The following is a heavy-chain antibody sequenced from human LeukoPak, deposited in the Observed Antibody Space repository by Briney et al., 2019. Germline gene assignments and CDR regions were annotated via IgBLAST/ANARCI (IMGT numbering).Heavy chain of an antibody. CDR1: GGSISSGSYY. Sequence: SETLSLTCTVSGGSISSGSYYWRWLRQPAGKGLEWIGRFYTSGSTNYNPSLKSRVTISVDTSKNQFSLKLNSVTAAATAVYYCARGRDGYNFLNRGEYYYFDYWGQGTLVTVSS. V-gene: IGHV4-61*02. CDR2: FYTSGST. J-gene: IGHJ4*02. D-gene: IGHD5-24*01. CDR3: ARGRDGYNFLNRGEYYYFDY.